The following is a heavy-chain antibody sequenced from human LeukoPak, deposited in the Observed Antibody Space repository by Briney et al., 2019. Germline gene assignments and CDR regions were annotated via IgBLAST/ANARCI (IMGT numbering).Heavy chain of an antibody. V-gene: IGHV4-34*01. CDR3: ASTSYQQLVFWPSVDYYYYGMDV. D-gene: IGHD6-13*01. CDR2: INHSGST. J-gene: IGHJ6*02. Sequence: PSETLSLTCAVYGGSFSGYYWSWIRQPPGKGLEWIGEINHSGSTNYNPSLKSRVTMSVDTSKNQFSLKLSSVTAADTAVYYCASTSYQQLVFWPSVDYYYYGMDVWGQGTTVTVSS. CDR1: GGSFSGYY.